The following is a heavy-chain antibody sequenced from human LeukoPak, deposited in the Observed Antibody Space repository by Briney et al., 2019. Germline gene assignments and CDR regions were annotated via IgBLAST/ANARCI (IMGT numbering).Heavy chain of an antibody. Sequence: ASVKVSCKASGYTFTSYYMHWVRQAPGQGLEWMGIINPSGGSTSYAQKFQGRVTMTRDTSTSTVYTELSSLRSEDTAVYYCARRPRPIQRGIVAPGWFDPWGQGTLVTVSS. CDR2: INPSGGST. V-gene: IGHV1-46*01. CDR3: ARRPRPIQRGIVAPGWFDP. CDR1: GYTFTSYY. D-gene: IGHD3-22*01. J-gene: IGHJ5*02.